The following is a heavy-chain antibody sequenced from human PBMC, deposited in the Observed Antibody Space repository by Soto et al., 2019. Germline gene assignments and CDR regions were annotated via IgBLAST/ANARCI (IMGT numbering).Heavy chain of an antibody. CDR3: ASIGRVAGPGEGHVDY. V-gene: IGHV1-69*13. Sequence: SVKVSCKASGGTFSSYAISWVRQAPGQGLEWMGGIIPIFGTANYAQKFQGRVTITADESTSTAYMELSSLRSEDTAVYYCASIGRVAGPGEGHVDYWGQGTLVTVSS. D-gene: IGHD6-19*01. CDR2: IIPIFGTA. J-gene: IGHJ4*02. CDR1: GGTFSSYA.